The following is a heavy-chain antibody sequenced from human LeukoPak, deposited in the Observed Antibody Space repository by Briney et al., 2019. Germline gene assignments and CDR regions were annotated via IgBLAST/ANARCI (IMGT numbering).Heavy chain of an antibody. Sequence: PSETLSLTCTVSGGSISSSSYYWGWIRQPPGKGLEWIGSIYYSGSTYYNPSLKSRVTISVDTSKNQFSLKLSSVTAADTAVYYCARVTPAGAWLGYFDYWGQGTLVTVSS. CDR1: GGSISSSSYY. CDR3: ARVTPAGAWLGYFDY. V-gene: IGHV4-39*07. D-gene: IGHD6-19*01. CDR2: IYYSGST. J-gene: IGHJ4*02.